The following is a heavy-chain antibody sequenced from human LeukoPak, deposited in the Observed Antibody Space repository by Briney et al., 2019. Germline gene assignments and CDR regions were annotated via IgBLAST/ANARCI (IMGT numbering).Heavy chain of an antibody. Sequence: PSETLSLTCSVSGGSITNYYWSWIRQPPGKGLEWIAYIHFSGSTNINPSLKSRVTMSLDTSKHHFSLDLTSVTAADTAVYYRARTYCGGDCFLGNWYFDLWGRGTLITVSS. CDR2: IHFSGST. D-gene: IGHD2-21*02. J-gene: IGHJ2*01. CDR3: ARTYCGGDCFLGNWYFDL. V-gene: IGHV4-4*09. CDR1: GGSITNYY.